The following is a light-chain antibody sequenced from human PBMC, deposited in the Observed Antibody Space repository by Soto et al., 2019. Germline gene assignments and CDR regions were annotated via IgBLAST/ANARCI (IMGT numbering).Light chain of an antibody. CDR3: HHYADSPHT. J-gene: IGKJ2*01. V-gene: IGKV3-20*01. CDR2: GAS. Sequence: EIVLTQSPGTLSLIPGEGATLSCRASQSVRSGSFAWYQQKPGQAPRLLIFGASSRATDMPDRFSGSGYGTDFTLTISRLEHEDFAVYYCHHYADSPHTFGQGTKLEI. CDR1: QSVRSGS.